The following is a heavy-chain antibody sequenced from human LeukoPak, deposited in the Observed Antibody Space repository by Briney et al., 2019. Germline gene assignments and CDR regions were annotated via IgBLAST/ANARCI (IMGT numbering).Heavy chain of an antibody. CDR1: GYTFTSYG. D-gene: IGHD2-2*01. CDR3: ARAIGYCSSTSCYSRVYYFDY. CDR2: ISAYNGNT. J-gene: IGHJ4*02. Sequence: ASVKVSCKASGYTFTSYGISWVRQAPGQGLEWMGWISAYNGNTNYAQKLQGRVTMTTDTSTSTAYMELRSLRSDDTAVYYCARAIGYCSSTSCYSRVYYFDYWGQGTLVTVSS. V-gene: IGHV1-18*01.